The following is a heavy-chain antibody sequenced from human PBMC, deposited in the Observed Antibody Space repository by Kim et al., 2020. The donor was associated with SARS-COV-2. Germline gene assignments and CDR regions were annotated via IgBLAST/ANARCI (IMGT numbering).Heavy chain of an antibody. J-gene: IGHJ4*02. CDR1: GFTFDDYT. CDR3: ALPEAGAGGFDY. D-gene: IGHD6-13*01. Sequence: GGSLRLSCAASGFTFDDYTMHWVRQAPGKGLEWVSLITWDGGSTYYADSVKGRFTVSRDSSKNSLYLQMNSLSPEDTAFYYCALPEAGAGGFDYWGQGTLVTVSS. V-gene: IGHV3-43*01. CDR2: ITWDGGST.